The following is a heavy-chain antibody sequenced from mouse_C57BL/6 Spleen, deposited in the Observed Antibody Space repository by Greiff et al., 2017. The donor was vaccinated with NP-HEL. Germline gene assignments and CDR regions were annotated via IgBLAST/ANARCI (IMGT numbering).Heavy chain of an antibody. CDR2: IYPGSGST. CDR1: GYTFTSYW. J-gene: IGHJ3*01. CDR3: ARDFYYGSSYVWFAY. Sequence: QVQLQQPGAELVKPGASVKMSCKASGYTFTSYWITWVKQRPGQGLEWIGDIYPGSGSTNYNEKFKSKATLTVDTSSSTAYMQLSSLTSEDSAVYYCARDFYYGSSYVWFAYWGQGTLVTVSA. D-gene: IGHD1-1*01. V-gene: IGHV1-55*01.